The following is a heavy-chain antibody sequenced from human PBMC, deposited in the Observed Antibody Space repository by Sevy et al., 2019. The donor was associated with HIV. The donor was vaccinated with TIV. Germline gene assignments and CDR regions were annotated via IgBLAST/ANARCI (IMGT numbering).Heavy chain of an antibody. Sequence: GGSLRLSCAASGFTFSNAWMNWVRQAPGKGLEWVGRIKSKTDDVPTAYAAPVKARFTISRDNSKNTLYLQMNSLKTEDTAVYFCTTRPYGSNTDYWGQGTLVTVSS. CDR3: TTRPYGSNTDY. D-gene: IGHD3-10*01. CDR2: IKSKTDDVPT. V-gene: IGHV3-15*07. CDR1: GFTFSNAW. J-gene: IGHJ4*02.